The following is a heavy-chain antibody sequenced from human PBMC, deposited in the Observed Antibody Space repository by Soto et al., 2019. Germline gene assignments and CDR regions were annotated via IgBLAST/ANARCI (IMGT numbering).Heavy chain of an antibody. D-gene: IGHD5-12*01. J-gene: IGHJ6*02. CDR1: GGSVNIGTYY. V-gene: IGHV4-61*01. CDR2: INHSGST. CDR3: AASCVGCRGFNYYGMDV. Sequence: SETLSLTCTVPGGSVNIGTYYWSWIRQPPGKGLEWIGEINHSGSTNYNPSLKSRVTISVDTSKNQFSLKLSSVTAADTAVYYCAASCVGCRGFNYYGMDVWGQGTTVTVS.